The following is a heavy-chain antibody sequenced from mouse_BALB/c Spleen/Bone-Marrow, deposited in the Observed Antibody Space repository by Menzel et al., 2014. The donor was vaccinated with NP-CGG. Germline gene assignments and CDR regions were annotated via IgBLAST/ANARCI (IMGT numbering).Heavy chain of an antibody. D-gene: IGHD2-3*01. CDR3: ARYDYAIDY. CDR2: LAPGSGST. J-gene: IGHJ4*01. V-gene: IGHV1S41*01. CDR1: GHSFASYW. Sequence: DLVKPGASVKLSCKASGHSFASYWINWLKQRPGQGLEWIGRLAPGSGSTYYNEMFKGKATLTADTSSSTAYIQLSSLSSEDSAVYFCARYDYAIDYWGQGSPVTVPS.